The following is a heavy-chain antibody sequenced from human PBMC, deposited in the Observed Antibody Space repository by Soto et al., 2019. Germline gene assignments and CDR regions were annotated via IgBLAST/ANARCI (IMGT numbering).Heavy chain of an antibody. Sequence: QVQLVESGGGVVQPGRSLRLSCAASGFTSSSYGMHWVRQAPGKGLEWVAVIWYDGSNKYYADSVKGRFTISRDNSKNTLYLQMNSLRAEDTAVYYCARDMDLAAAALDYWGQGTLVTVSS. CDR1: GFTSSSYG. V-gene: IGHV3-33*01. D-gene: IGHD6-13*01. CDR2: IWYDGSNK. J-gene: IGHJ4*02. CDR3: ARDMDLAAAALDY.